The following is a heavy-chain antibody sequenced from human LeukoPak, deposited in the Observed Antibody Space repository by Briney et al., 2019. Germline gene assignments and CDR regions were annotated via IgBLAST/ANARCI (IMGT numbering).Heavy chain of an antibody. V-gene: IGHV3-20*04. CDR1: GFTFDDYG. J-gene: IGHJ4*02. D-gene: IGHD4-17*01. CDR2: INWNGGST. Sequence: GGSLRLSCAASGFTFDDYGMSWVRQAPGKGLKWVSGINWNGGSTGYADSVKGRFTISRDNAKNSLYLQMNSLRAEDTALYYCARAGYGDYFDYWGQGTLVTVSS. CDR3: ARAGYGDYFDY.